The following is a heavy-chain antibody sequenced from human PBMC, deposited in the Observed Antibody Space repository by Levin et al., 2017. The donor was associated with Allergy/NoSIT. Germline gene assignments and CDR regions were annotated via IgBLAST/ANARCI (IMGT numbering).Heavy chain of an antibody. J-gene: IGHJ6*03. Sequence: GGSLRLSCAASGFTFSDFTMNWVRQAPGKGPEWVSYITRTSSSTYYADSVRGRFTISRDSAKNSLYLEMNSLRAEDTAVYYCARGGSRCNCYSFYYFSYMDVWGPATTVTVSS. V-gene: IGHV3-48*01. D-gene: IGHD2-15*01. CDR3: ARGGSRCNCYSFYYFSYMDV. CDR2: ITRTSSST. CDR1: GFTFSDFT.